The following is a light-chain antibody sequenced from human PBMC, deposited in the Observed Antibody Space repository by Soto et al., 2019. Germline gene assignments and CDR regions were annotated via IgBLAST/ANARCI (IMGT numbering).Light chain of an antibody. J-gene: IGKJ4*02. Sequence: EIVLTQSPATLSLSPGERATLSCRASQSVGNYLAWYQRKPGQAPRLLLYEASNRATGIPARFSGSGAGTDFSLTISSLEPEDFAVYYCQQRSYLVTFGGGTAVEIK. V-gene: IGKV3-11*01. CDR2: EAS. CDR1: QSVGNY. CDR3: QQRSYLVT.